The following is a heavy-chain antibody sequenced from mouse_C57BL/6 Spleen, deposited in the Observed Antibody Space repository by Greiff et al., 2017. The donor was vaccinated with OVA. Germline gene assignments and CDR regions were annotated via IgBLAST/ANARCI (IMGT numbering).Heavy chain of an antibody. CDR3: ARRDTTVYYFDY. CDR1: GYAFSSSW. J-gene: IGHJ2*01. CDR2: IYPGDGDT. V-gene: IGHV1-82*01. Sequence: VQLQQSGPELVKPGASVKISCKASGYAFSSSWMNWVKQRPGKGLEWIGRIYPGDGDTNYNGKFKGKATLTADKSSSTAYMQLSSLTSEDSAVYFCARRDTTVYYFDYWGQGTTLTVSS. D-gene: IGHD1-1*01.